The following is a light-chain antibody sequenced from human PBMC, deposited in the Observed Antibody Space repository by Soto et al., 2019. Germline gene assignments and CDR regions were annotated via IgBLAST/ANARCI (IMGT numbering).Light chain of an antibody. Sequence: EIVMTQSPATLSVSPGERATLSCRASQSVSSNLAWYQQKPGQAPRLLIYGASTRATGIPARFSGSGSGTEFTLTISILQSEDFAVYYWQQYNNWWTFGQGTKVEIK. V-gene: IGKV3-15*01. CDR3: QQYNNWWT. CDR2: GAS. J-gene: IGKJ1*01. CDR1: QSVSSN.